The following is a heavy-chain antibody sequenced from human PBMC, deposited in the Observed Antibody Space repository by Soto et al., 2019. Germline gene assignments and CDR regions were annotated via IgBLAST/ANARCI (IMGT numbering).Heavy chain of an antibody. CDR3: AKVHGSGTYYNFPDY. V-gene: IGHV3-23*01. Sequence: PGGSLRLSCAASGFTVSSNYMSWVRQAPGKGLEWVSTISDSGSSTYYAASVKGRFSISRDNSKNTLYLLMNSLSAEDTALYFCAKVHGSGTYYNFPDYWGQGTLVTVSS. J-gene: IGHJ4*02. CDR1: GFTVSSNY. D-gene: IGHD3-10*01. CDR2: ISDSGSST.